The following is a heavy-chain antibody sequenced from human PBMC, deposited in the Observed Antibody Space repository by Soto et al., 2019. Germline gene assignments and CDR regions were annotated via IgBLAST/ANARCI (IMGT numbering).Heavy chain of an antibody. J-gene: IGHJ5*02. Sequence: ASVKVSCKASGGTFSSYAISWVRQAPGQGLEWMGGIIPILGTANYAQKFQGRVTITADKSTSTAYMELSSLRSEDTAVYYCASMTTVTTNWFDPWGQGTLVTVSS. CDR1: GGTFSSYA. D-gene: IGHD4-4*01. CDR2: IIPILGTA. V-gene: IGHV1-69*10. CDR3: ASMTTVTTNWFDP.